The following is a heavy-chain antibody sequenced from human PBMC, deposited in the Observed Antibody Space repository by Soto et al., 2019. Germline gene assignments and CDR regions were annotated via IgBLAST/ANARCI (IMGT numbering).Heavy chain of an antibody. J-gene: IGHJ4*02. CDR3: ARERVTGYYNVIGY. V-gene: IGHV3-7*01. D-gene: IGHD3-9*01. CDR1: GFDFSSFW. Sequence: GGSLRLSCEASGFDFSSFWMSWVRQAPGKGLEWVANANQDGSEKYYVASVKGRFTISRDNDKNSLFLQMSSLRAEDTAVYYCARERVTGYYNVIGYWGQGTQVTVSS. CDR2: ANQDGSEK.